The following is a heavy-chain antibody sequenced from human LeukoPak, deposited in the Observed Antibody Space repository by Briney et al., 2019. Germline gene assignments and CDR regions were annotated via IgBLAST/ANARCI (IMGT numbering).Heavy chain of an antibody. Sequence: PGGSLRLSCAASGFTFSSYGMSWVRQAPGKGLEWVSAISGSGGSTYYADSVKGRFTISRDNSKNTLYLQMNSLRAEDTAVYYCAKGDIVVVPAARPTKDNWFDPWGQGTLVPVSS. V-gene: IGHV3-23*01. CDR2: ISGSGGST. CDR3: AKGDIVVVPAARPTKDNWFDP. J-gene: IGHJ5*02. D-gene: IGHD2-2*02. CDR1: GFTFSSYG.